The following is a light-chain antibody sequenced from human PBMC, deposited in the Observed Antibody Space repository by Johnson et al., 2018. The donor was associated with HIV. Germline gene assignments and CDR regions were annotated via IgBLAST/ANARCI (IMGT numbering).Light chain of an antibody. CDR2: ENN. CDR3: GTWDDSLNGHV. J-gene: IGLJ1*01. CDR1: SSNIGNNY. Sequence: QSVLTQPPSVSAAPGQKVTISCSGSSSNIGNNYVSWYQQLPGTAPKLLIYENNKRPSGIPDRFSGSKSGTSATLGITGLQTGDEADYYCGTWDDSLNGHVFGTGTKVTVL. V-gene: IGLV1-51*02.